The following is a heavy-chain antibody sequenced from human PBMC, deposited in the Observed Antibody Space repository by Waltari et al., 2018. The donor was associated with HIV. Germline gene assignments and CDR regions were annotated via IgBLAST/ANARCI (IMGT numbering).Heavy chain of an antibody. V-gene: IGHV3-7*01. CDR1: GFPFGKFW. D-gene: IGHD1-26*01. Sequence: EVQLVETGGALVQPGGSLRVSCVASGFPFGKFWMTWVGRAPGKGLGWVAKIKQDGNEKNYLDSVKGRFTISRDNAKNSLYLQMNNLRDEDSATYYCARAYSGTYRIGDYWGQGTLVTVSS. J-gene: IGHJ4*02. CDR3: ARAYSGTYRIGDY. CDR2: IKQDGNEK.